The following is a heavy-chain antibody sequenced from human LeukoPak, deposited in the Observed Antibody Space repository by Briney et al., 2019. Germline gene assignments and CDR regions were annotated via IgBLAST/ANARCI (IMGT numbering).Heavy chain of an antibody. J-gene: IGHJ5*02. CDR1: GGPFSGYY. Sequence: SETLSLTCAVYGGPFSGYYWSWIRQPPGKGLEWIGEINHSGSTNYNPSLKSRVTISVDTSKNQFSLKLSSVTAADTAVYYCARGGRRIYGQESWGQGTLVTVSS. D-gene: IGHD3-10*01. CDR3: ARGGRRIYGQES. V-gene: IGHV4-34*01. CDR2: INHSGST.